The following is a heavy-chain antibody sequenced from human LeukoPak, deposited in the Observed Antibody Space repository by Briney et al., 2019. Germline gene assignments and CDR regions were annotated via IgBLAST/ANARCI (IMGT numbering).Heavy chain of an antibody. J-gene: IGHJ4*02. CDR2: INPNSGGT. D-gene: IGHD2-8*01. V-gene: IGHV1-2*02. Sequence: ASVKVSCKASGFTFTCYYMHWVRQAPGQGLEWMGWINPNSGGTNYAQKFQGRVTMTRDTSITTAYMELSSLRSEDMAVYYCARALGYCTNGVCRRGYFDYWGQGTLVTVSS. CDR1: GFTFTCYY. CDR3: ARALGYCTNGVCRRGYFDY.